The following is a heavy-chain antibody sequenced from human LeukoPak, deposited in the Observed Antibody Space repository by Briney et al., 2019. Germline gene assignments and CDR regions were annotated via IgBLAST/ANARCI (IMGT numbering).Heavy chain of an antibody. D-gene: IGHD3-10*01. CDR1: GFTFSNYW. J-gene: IGHJ6*03. CDR2: INSDGINT. Sequence: GGSLRLSCAASGFTFSNYWMHWVRQAPGKGLVWVSRINSDGINTSYADSVKGRFTISRDNSRNTLYLQMNSLRAEDTAVYYCAKMVRGDFYYYYYYMDVWGKGTTVTISS. V-gene: IGHV3-74*01. CDR3: AKMVRGDFYYYYYYMDV.